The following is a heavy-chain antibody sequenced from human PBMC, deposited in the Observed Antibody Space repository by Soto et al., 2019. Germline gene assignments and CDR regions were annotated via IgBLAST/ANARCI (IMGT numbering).Heavy chain of an antibody. CDR2: ISYDGSDK. Sequence: PGGSLSLSCAASGFTFTSYGMHWVRQAPGRGLEWVAFISYDGSDKYYADSVKGRFTISRDNSKNTLYVQMNSLRVEDTAFSYCARSDSSVYWGQGTPVTVSS. CDR1: GFTFTSYG. CDR3: ARSDSSVY. D-gene: IGHD2-21*02. V-gene: IGHV3-30*03. J-gene: IGHJ4*02.